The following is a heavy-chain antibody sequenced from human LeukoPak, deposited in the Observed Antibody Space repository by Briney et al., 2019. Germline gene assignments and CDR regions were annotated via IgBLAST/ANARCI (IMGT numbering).Heavy chain of an antibody. CDR2: IYSGGTT. D-gene: IGHD1-26*01. CDR1: GFTVSSDY. Sequence: SGGSLRLSCAASGFTVSSDYMSWVRQAPGKGLEWVSVIYSGGTTHYADSVKGRFTISRDNSKNTLYLQMNSLRAEDTAVYYCARDSSRWELRGDFDYWGQGTLVTVSS. V-gene: IGHV3-66*01. CDR3: ARDSSRWELRGDFDY. J-gene: IGHJ4*02.